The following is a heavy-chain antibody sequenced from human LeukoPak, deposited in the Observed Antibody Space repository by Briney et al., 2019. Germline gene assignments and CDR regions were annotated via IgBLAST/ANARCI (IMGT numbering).Heavy chain of an antibody. J-gene: IGHJ4*02. Sequence: SETLSLTCTVYGGSFSGYYWSWIRQPPGKGLEWIGQISRRGNTNYNPSLKSRVTISVDTSKNQLSLKLSTVTAADTALYYCARHGEYYFDYWGQGTLVTVSS. CDR2: ISRRGNT. D-gene: IGHD3-10*01. CDR1: GGSFSGYY. CDR3: ARHGEYYFDY. V-gene: IGHV4-34*01.